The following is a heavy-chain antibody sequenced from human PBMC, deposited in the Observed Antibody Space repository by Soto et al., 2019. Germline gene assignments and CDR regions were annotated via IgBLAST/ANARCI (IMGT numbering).Heavy chain of an antibody. Sequence: QVQLVESGGGVVQPGRSLRLSCAASGFTFSSYGMHWVRQAPGKGLEWVAVIWYDGSNKYYADSVKGRFTISRDNSKNTLYLQMDSLRAEDTAVYYCAREGLRGAFDIWGQGTMVTVSS. V-gene: IGHV3-33*01. CDR3: AREGLRGAFDI. D-gene: IGHD3-16*01. CDR2: IWYDGSNK. J-gene: IGHJ3*02. CDR1: GFTFSSYG.